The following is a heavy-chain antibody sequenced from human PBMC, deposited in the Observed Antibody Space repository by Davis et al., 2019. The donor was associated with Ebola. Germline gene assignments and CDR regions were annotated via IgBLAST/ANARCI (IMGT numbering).Heavy chain of an antibody. CDR3: ARNVGY. Sequence: GGSLRLSCAASGFTFSSYAMHWVRQAPGKGLEWVAVISYDGSNKYYADSVKGRFTISRDNSKNTLYLQMNSLRAEDTAVYYCARNVGYWGQGTLVTVSS. CDR2: ISYDGSNK. V-gene: IGHV3-30*04. CDR1: GFTFSSYA. J-gene: IGHJ4*02.